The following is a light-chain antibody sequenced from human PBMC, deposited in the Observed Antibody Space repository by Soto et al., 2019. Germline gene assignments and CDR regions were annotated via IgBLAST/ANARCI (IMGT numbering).Light chain of an antibody. CDR3: QQYNNWPWT. V-gene: IGKV3-15*01. CDR2: GAS. Sequence: EIVMTQSPATLSVSPGERATLSCRASQSVSSNLAWNQRKPGQAPRLLIYGASTRATGIPARFSGSGSGTEFTLTISSLQSEDFAVYYCQQYNNWPWTFGQGTKVEIK. J-gene: IGKJ1*01. CDR1: QSVSSN.